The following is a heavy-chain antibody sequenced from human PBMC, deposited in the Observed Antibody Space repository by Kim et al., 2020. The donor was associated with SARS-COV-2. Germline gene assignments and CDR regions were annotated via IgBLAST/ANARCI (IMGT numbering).Heavy chain of an antibody. CDR2: DGMEE. J-gene: IGHJ4*02. D-gene: IGHD3-10*01. V-gene: IGHV3-7*01. CDR3: AALDTVQVPGGI. Sequence: DGMEEHYVDSVKGRFTMARDNAKNSLYLQMSSLRTEDTAIYYCAALDTVQVPGGIWGQGTLVTVSS.